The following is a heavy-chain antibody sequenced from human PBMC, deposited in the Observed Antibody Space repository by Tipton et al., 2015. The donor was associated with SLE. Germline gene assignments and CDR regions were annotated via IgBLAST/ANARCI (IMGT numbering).Heavy chain of an antibody. CDR3: ARGGVGGYDYFDY. Sequence: TLSLTCNVSGGSISSGGYYWSWIRQHPGKGLEWIGYTYYSGSPYYNPSLKSRVTISLDMSKNQFSLRLSSVTAADTAVYFCARGGVGGYDYFDYWGQGTLVTVSS. CDR2: TYYSGSP. D-gene: IGHD5-12*01. V-gene: IGHV4-31*03. CDR1: GGSISSGGYY. J-gene: IGHJ4*02.